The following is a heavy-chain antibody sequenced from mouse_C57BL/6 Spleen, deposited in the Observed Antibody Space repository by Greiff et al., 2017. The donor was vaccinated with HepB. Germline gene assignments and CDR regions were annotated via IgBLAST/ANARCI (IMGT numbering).Heavy chain of an antibody. CDR3: ARAELTGTDYFDY. D-gene: IGHD4-1*01. V-gene: IGHV5-4*03. CDR2: ISDGGSYT. CDR1: GFTFSSYA. J-gene: IGHJ2*01. Sequence: DVMLVESGGGLVKPGGSLKLSCAASGFTFSSYAMSWVRQTPEKRLEWVATISDGGSYTYYPDNVKGRFTISRDNAKNNLYLQMSHLKSEDTAMYYCARAELTGTDYFDYWGQGTTLTVSS.